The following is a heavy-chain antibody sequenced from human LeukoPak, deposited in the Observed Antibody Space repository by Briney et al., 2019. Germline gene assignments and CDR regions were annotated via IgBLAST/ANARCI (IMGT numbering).Heavy chain of an antibody. J-gene: IGHJ6*03. CDR3: VRGREYYLYYMDV. Sequence: SETLSLTCTVSGYSISSGYYWGWIRQPPGKGLEWIGSIYHSGNTYSNPSLKSRVTISVDTSKNQFSLKLSAVTAADTAVYYCVRGREYYLYYMDVWGKGTAVTVSS. CDR1: GYSISSGYY. V-gene: IGHV4-38-2*02. CDR2: IYHSGNT.